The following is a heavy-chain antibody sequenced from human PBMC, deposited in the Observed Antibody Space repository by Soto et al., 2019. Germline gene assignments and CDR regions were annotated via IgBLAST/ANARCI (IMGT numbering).Heavy chain of an antibody. CDR2: IYFDGITT. D-gene: IGHD1-26*01. V-gene: IGHV3-74*01. J-gene: IGHJ4*02. CDR1: GFTFNTHW. Sequence: GGSLRLSCTASGFTFNTHWMHWVSQAPGKGLVWVSRIYFDGITTNYADSVKGRLTVSRDNAKNTVYLHVNTLRDEDTAVYYCAGGGAMGVDYWGQGTLVTVSS. CDR3: AGGGAMGVDY.